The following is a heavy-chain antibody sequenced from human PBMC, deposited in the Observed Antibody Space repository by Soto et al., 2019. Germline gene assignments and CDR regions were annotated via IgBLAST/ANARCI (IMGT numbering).Heavy chain of an antibody. V-gene: IGHV4-4*02. CDR1: GGSISSSDW. J-gene: IGHJ3*02. CDR2: IYHSGST. Sequence: QVQLQESGPGLVKPLGTLSLTCTVSGGSISSSDWWNWVRQPPGKGLEWIGKIYHSGSTNYNPSLKSRVALSVDKSKNQFSLKVTSVTAADTAVYYCAANSHANNAFDIWGQGTVVIVSS. D-gene: IGHD1-1*01. CDR3: AANSHANNAFDI.